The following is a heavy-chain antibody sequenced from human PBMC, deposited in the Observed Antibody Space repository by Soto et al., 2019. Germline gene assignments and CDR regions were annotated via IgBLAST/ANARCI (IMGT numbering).Heavy chain of an antibody. CDR3: AKDQASGQGSFDS. V-gene: IGHV3-30*18. Sequence: GGSLRLSCAASGFTFNIYGMHWVRQAPDKGLEWVALISYDGSNQYYADSVKGRFTISRDNSKNTLFLQMNSLRADDTAVYYCAKDQASGQGSFDSWGQGTLVTVSS. CDR1: GFTFNIYG. J-gene: IGHJ4*02. CDR2: ISYDGSNQ.